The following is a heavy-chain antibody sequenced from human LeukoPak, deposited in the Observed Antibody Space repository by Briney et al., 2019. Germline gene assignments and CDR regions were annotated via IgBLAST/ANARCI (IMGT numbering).Heavy chain of an antibody. CDR1: GYTFTANY. J-gene: IGHJ5*02. V-gene: IGHV1-2*02. Sequence: ASLKVSCKASGYTFTANYMHWVRQAPGQGLEYMGWINSNSGGANYAQKFHGRVTMTRHTSISTAYMELSRLRSDDTAVYYCARAPLIVAKIRWFDPWGQGTLVTVSS. D-gene: IGHD5-12*01. CDR3: ARAPLIVAKIRWFDP. CDR2: INSNSGGA.